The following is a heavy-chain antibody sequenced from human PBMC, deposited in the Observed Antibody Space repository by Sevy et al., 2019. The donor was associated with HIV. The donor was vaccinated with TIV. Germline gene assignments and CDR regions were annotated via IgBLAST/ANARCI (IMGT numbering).Heavy chain of an antibody. J-gene: IGHJ6*02. CDR1: GFKFGDYA. V-gene: IGHV3-49*03. D-gene: IGHD3-3*01. Sequence: GGSLRLSCTASGFKFGDYAMSWLRHAPGKGLEWVGFIRSQTFGGTTEYAASVKDRFAISRDDSRSIAYLQMDSLTTEDTAIYFCTRVRGTISPYYYFGMDVWGQGTTVTVSS. CDR3: TRVRGTISPYYYFGMDV. CDR2: IRSQTFGGTT.